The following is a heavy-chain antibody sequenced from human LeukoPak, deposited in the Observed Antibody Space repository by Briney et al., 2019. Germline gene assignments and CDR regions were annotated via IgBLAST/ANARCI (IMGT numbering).Heavy chain of an antibody. D-gene: IGHD6-13*01. CDR3: AKEKTYSSSWSYYYYGMDV. J-gene: IGHJ6*04. CDR1: GFTFSSYG. V-gene: IGHV3-30*18. Sequence: PGRSLRLSCAASGFTFSSYGVHWVRQAPGKGLEWVAVISYDGSYKYSADSVKGRFTISRDNSKNTLYLRMNSLRAEDTAVYYCAKEKTYSSSWSYYYYGMDVWGKGTTVTVSS. CDR2: ISYDGSYK.